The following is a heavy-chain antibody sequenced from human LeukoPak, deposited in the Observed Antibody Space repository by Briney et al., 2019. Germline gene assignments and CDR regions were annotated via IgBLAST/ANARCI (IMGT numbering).Heavy chain of an antibody. V-gene: IGHV1-69*01. Sequence: GSSVKVSCKASGGTFSSYAISWVRQAPGQGLEWMGGIIPIFGTANYAQKFQGRVTITADESTSTAYMELSSLRSEDTAVYYCARVRFVVVVAIPASWFDPWGQGTLVTVSS. CDR1: GGTFSSYA. CDR3: ARVRFVVVVAIPASWFDP. D-gene: IGHD2-15*01. J-gene: IGHJ5*02. CDR2: IIPIFGTA.